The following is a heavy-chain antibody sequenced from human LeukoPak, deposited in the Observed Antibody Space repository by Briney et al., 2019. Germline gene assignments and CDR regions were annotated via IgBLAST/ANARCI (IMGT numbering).Heavy chain of an antibody. CDR1: GFPFSVSW. V-gene: IGHV3-74*01. D-gene: IGHD1/OR15-1a*01. CDR2: ITTDETT. CDR3: AKDWFATTDY. J-gene: IGHJ4*02. Sequence: GGSLRLSCAASGFPFSVSWMHWFRQVPGKGLMWVSRITTDETTTYADSVRGRFSISRDNAKNMVYLQMNSLRVEDTAVYYCAKDWFATTDYWGQGTVVTVSS.